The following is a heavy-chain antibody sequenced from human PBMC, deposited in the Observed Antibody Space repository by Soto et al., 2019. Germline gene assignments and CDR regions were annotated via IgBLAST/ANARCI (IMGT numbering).Heavy chain of an antibody. J-gene: IGHJ4*02. D-gene: IGHD3-22*01. CDR3: ARSQYYDSSGYKVVGIDY. V-gene: IGHV4-34*01. CDR2: INHSGST. Sequence: QVQLQQWGAGLLKPSETLSLTCAVYGGSFSGYYWSWIRQPPGKGLEWIGEINHSGSTNYNPSLKSRVTISVDTSKNQFSLKLSSVTAADTAVYYCARSQYYDSSGYKVVGIDYWGQGTLVTVSS. CDR1: GGSFSGYY.